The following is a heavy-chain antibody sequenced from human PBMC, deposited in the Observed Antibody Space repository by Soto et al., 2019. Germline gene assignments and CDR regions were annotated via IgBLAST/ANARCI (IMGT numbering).Heavy chain of an antibody. CDR3: ARGEWMIRGADYYYYMDG. V-gene: IGHV4-34*02. J-gene: IGHJ6*03. CDR1: VGSFNDYY. D-gene: IGHD3-10*01. Sequence: QVQLQQWGAGLLRPSETLSLTCAVYVGSFNDYYWTWIRQPPGKVLESNGEINHKTNTNYNPSLESRVTFSVDTSKNQFSLRLTSVTAADTALYFCARGEWMIRGADYYYYMDGWGKGTTVTVSS. CDR2: INHKTNT.